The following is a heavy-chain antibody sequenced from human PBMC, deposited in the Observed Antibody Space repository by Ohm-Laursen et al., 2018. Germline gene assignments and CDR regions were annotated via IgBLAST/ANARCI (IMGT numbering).Heavy chain of an antibody. J-gene: IGHJ2*01. CDR3: ARGGYYYDSSGYYREDWYFDL. Sequence: SLRLSCAASRFTFDDYAMQWVRQVPGKGLEWVSGINWNSGGKDYADAVRGRFTISRDNAKNSLYLQMNSLRAEDTAVYYCARGGYYYDSSGYYREDWYFDLWGRGTLVTVSS. D-gene: IGHD3-22*01. CDR2: INWNSGGK. V-gene: IGHV3-9*01. CDR1: RFTFDDYA.